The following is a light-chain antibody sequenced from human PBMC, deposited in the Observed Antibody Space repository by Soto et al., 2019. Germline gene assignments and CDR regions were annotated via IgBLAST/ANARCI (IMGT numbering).Light chain of an antibody. CDR1: QSVSNN. CDR2: GAS. J-gene: IGKJ1*01. Sequence: EILMTQSPATLSVSPGERATVSCRASQSVSNNLAWYQQKPGQAPRLLIYGASTRATGIPARFSGSGSGTEFTLTISSLQSEDFAVYYCQQYSNWPSWTFGQGTKVDIK. V-gene: IGKV3-15*01. CDR3: QQYSNWPSWT.